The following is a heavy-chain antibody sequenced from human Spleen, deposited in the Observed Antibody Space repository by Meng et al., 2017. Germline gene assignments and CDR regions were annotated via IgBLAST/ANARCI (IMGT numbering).Heavy chain of an antibody. CDR1: GGTVSSYA. Sequence: QVRVGQSWARLNKPGSQVKVSCKASGGTVSSYAISWVPQAPGQGLEWMGGIIPIFGTANYAQKFQGRVTITADESTSTAYMELSSLRSEDTAVYYCARDHYDFPSEGWLDPWGQGTLVTVSS. D-gene: IGHD3-3*01. CDR3: ARDHYDFPSEGWLDP. J-gene: IGHJ5*02. CDR2: IIPIFGTA. V-gene: IGHV1-69*01.